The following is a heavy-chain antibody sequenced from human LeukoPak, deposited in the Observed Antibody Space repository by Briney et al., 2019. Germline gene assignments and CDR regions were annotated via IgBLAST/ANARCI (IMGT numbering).Heavy chain of an antibody. D-gene: IGHD5-24*01. CDR2: LSGSGGST. CDR1: GLTFSSYA. Sequence: GGSLRLSCAASGLTFSSYAMSWVRQAPGKGLEWVSGLSGSGGSTYYADSVKGRFTISRDNSKDTLYLQMNSLRAEDTAVYYCAKDLVVGSLEMATMEMGLVAFDIWGQGTMVTVSS. J-gene: IGHJ3*02. V-gene: IGHV3-23*01. CDR3: AKDLVVGSLEMATMEMGLVAFDI.